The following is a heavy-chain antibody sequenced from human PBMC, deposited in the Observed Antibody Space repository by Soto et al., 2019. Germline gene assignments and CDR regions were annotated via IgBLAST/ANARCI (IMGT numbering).Heavy chain of an antibody. CDR3: ARVVLTITRGAFDA. V-gene: IGHV4-4*02. CDR2: ISHSGTS. J-gene: IGHJ3*01. CDR1: GGSISSSHW. D-gene: IGHD3-9*01. Sequence: QVQLQESGPGLVKPSGTLSLTCAVSGGSISSSHWWTWVRHSPGRGLEDIGEISHSGTSNSNPSLKSRVTLSVDTSKSHFSLTLTSVTAADTAVYYCARVVLTITRGAFDAWGQGTLVIVSS.